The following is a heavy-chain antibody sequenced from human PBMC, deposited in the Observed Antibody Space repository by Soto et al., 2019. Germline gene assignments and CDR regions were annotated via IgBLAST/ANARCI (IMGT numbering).Heavy chain of an antibody. CDR1: GGSISHYY. CDR3: ARGVWSSGWHFDI. D-gene: IGHD6-19*01. J-gene: IGHJ3*02. CDR2: IDYSGST. V-gene: IGHV4-59*01. Sequence: QVQLQESGPGLVKPSATLSLTCTVCGGSISHYYWSWIRQPPGKGMEWIGYIDYSGSTRDNPSLNSRVVLSVDPSKNQSSLKLNSVTAADTAVYYFARGVWSSGWHFDIWGQGTVGTVSS.